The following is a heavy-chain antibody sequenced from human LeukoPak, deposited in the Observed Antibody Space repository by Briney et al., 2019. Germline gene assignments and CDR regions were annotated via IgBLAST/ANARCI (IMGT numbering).Heavy chain of an antibody. CDR2: IYYSGST. CDR1: GGSISRYY. Sequence: SETLSLTCTVCGGSISRYYWCRIRQPPGTGLEWIGYIYYSGSTNCIPSLKSRVTISVDTSKNQFSMKLSSVTAADTAVYYCARTDYDSSSYYYVLGYWGQGTLVTVSS. V-gene: IGHV4-59*08. J-gene: IGHJ4*02. CDR3: ARTDYDSSSYYYVLGY. D-gene: IGHD3-22*01.